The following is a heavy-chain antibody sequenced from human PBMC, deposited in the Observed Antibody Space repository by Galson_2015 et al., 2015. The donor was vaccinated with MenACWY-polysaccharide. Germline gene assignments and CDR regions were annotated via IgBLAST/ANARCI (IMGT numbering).Heavy chain of an antibody. V-gene: IGHV4-59*02. CDR3: ARGRALTDY. CDR1: GGSVKNRY. J-gene: IGHJ4*02. CDR2: IFYTGST. Sequence: ETLSLTCSLSGGSVKNRYWSWFRQPPGKGLEWIGYIFYTGSTTYNPSLKSRVTISIGASESHFSLNLTSVTAADTAVYYCARGRALTDYWGQGTQVIVSS.